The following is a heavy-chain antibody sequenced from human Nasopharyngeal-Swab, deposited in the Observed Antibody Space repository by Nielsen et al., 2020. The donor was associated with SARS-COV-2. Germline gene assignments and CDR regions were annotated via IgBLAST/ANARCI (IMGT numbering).Heavy chain of an antibody. Sequence: SETLSPTCTASGGSISSYYWSWIRQPPGEGLEWIGYIYYSGSTNYNPSLKSRVTISVDTSKNQFSLKLSSVTAADTAVYYCARHPGYCSGGSCYSRWFDPWGQGTLVTVSS. CDR2: IYYSGST. D-gene: IGHD2-15*01. CDR3: ARHPGYCSGGSCYSRWFDP. CDR1: GGSISSYY. J-gene: IGHJ5*02. V-gene: IGHV4-59*08.